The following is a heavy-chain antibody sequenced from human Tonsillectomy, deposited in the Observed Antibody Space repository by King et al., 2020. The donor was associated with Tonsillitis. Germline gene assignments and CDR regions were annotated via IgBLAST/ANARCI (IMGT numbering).Heavy chain of an antibody. CDR2: ISYDGSNK. CDR1: GFTFRNYA. J-gene: IGHJ5*02. Sequence: QLVQSGGGVVQPGRSLRLSCAASGFTFRNYAMHWVRQAPGKGLEWVAHISYDGSNKDYADSVKGRFTISRDNSKNTLYLQMNSLRAEDTAVYYCAREGIVQQGGFNPWGQGTLVTVSS. CDR3: AREGIVQQGGFNP. V-gene: IGHV3-30*04. D-gene: IGHD1-1*01.